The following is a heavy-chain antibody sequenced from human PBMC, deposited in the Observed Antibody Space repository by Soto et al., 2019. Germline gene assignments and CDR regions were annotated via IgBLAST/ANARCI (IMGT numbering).Heavy chain of an antibody. CDR3: ARANRYSEY. Sequence: QVQLQESGPGLVKPSETLSLTCTVSGGSISNHYWSWIRQPPVKGLEWIGYIYYNGNTNYNPSLKRRLTMSVETSKNQISLKLSSVTGADTAVYYCARANRYSEYWGQGTLVTVSS. J-gene: IGHJ4*02. CDR1: GGSISNHY. V-gene: IGHV4-59*11. CDR2: IYYNGNT. D-gene: IGHD1-20*01.